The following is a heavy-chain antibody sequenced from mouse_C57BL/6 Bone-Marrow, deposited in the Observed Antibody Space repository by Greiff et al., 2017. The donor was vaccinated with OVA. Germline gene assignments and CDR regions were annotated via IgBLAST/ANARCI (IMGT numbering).Heavy chain of an antibody. Sequence: QVQLQQPGAELVRPGTSVKLSCKASGYTFTSYWMHWVKQRPGQGLEWIGVIDPSDSYTNYNQKFKGKATLTVDTSSSTAYMQLSSLTSEDSAVYYCARENYSNYVRAMDYWGQGTSVTVSS. CDR2: IDPSDSYT. J-gene: IGHJ4*01. CDR1: GYTFTSYW. D-gene: IGHD2-5*01. CDR3: ARENYSNYVRAMDY. V-gene: IGHV1-59*01.